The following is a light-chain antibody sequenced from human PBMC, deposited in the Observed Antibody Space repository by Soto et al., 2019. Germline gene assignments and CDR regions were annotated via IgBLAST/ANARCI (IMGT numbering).Light chain of an antibody. CDR3: SSYTSSTVV. V-gene: IGLV2-14*01. Sequence: QSALTQPASVSGSPGQSITISCTGTSSDVGGYNYVSWYQQHPGKAPKLMIYDVSNRPSEVSNRFSGSKSGNTPSLTISGLQAEDEADYYCSSYTSSTVVFGGGTKVTVL. J-gene: IGLJ2*01. CDR2: DVS. CDR1: SSDVGGYNY.